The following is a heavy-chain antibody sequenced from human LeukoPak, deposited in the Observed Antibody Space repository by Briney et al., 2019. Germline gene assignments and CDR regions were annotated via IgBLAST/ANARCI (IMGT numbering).Heavy chain of an antibody. Sequence: PSETLSLTCTVSGGSISSSSYYWGWIRQPPGKGLEWIGYIYYSGSTNYNPSLKSRVTISVDTSKNQFSLKLSSVTAADTAVYYCARESPPYCSSTSCYRAQFDYWGQGTLVTVSS. CDR1: GGSISSSSYY. D-gene: IGHD2-2*01. V-gene: IGHV4-61*01. CDR2: IYYSGST. CDR3: ARESPPYCSSTSCYRAQFDY. J-gene: IGHJ4*02.